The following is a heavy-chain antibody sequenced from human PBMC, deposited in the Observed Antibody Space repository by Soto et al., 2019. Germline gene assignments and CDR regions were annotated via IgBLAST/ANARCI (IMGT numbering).Heavy chain of an antibody. D-gene: IGHD4-17*01. Sequence: QVQLVQSGAEVKKPGASVKVSCKTSGYTFTRYDINWVRQATGQGLEWMGWMNPKSGYTGSAQRFQGRITMTRDTSISTAYMELSSLRFEDTAMYYCARTDGDLDYWGQGTLVTVSS. V-gene: IGHV1-8*01. CDR2: MNPKSGYT. J-gene: IGHJ4*01. CDR1: GYTFTRYD. CDR3: ARTDGDLDY.